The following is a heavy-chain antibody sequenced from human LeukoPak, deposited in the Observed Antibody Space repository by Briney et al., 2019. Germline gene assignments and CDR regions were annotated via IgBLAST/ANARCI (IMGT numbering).Heavy chain of an antibody. CDR2: IIPIFGTA. CDR1: GGTFSSYA. J-gene: IGHJ5*02. V-gene: IGHV1-69*06. Sequence: WASVKVSCKASGGTFSSYAISWVRQAPGQGLEWMGGIIPIFGTANYAQKFQGRVTITADRSTSTAYMELSSLRSEDTAVYYCAREGGSYFWFDPWGQGTLVTVSS. CDR3: AREGGSYFWFDP. D-gene: IGHD1-26*01.